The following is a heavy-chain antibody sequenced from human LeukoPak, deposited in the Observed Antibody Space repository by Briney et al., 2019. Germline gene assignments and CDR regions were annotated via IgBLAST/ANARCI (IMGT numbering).Heavy chain of an antibody. J-gene: IGHJ3*02. CDR2: IKQDGGEK. CDR3: ARLHWTDAFDI. CDR1: GFTFSNFW. V-gene: IGHV3-7*01. D-gene: IGHD1-1*01. Sequence: PGGSLRLSCAASGFTFSNFWMSWVRQAPGKGLEWVANIKQDGGEKYYADSVKGRFTISRDNAKNSLYLQMNSLRAEDTAVYYCARLHWTDAFDIWGQGTMVTVSS.